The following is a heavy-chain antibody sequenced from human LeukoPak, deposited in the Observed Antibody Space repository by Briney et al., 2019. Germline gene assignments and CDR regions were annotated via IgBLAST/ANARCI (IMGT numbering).Heavy chain of an antibody. J-gene: IGHJ4*02. CDR1: GYTFTSYY. CDR2: IIPIFGTA. V-gene: IGHV1-69*13. CDR3: AREGLFAYFDY. D-gene: IGHD3-3*01. Sequence: SVKVSCKASGYTFTSYYMHWVRQAPGQGLEWMGGIIPIFGTANYAQKFQGRVTITADESTSTAYMELSSLRSEDTAVYYCAREGLFAYFDYWGQGTLVTVSS.